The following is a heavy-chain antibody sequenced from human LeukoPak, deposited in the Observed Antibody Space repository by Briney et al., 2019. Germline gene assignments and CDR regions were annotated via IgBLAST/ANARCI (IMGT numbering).Heavy chain of an antibody. V-gene: IGHV3-73*01. J-gene: IGHJ4*02. CDR2: IRSKANSYAT. CDR3: MLYGDYEAY. Sequence: PGGSLKLSCAASGFTFSGSAMHWVRQASGKGLEWVGRIRSKANSYATAYAASVKGRFTISRDDSKNTAYLQMNSLKTEDTAVYYCMLYGDYEAYWGQGTLVTVSS. D-gene: IGHD4-17*01. CDR1: GFTFSGSA.